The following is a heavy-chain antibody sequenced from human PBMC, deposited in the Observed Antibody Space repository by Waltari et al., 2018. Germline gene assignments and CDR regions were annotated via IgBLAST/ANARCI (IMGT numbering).Heavy chain of an antibody. CDR3: ARSITGTTYDAFDI. CDR1: GYSISSGYY. D-gene: IGHD1-20*01. Sequence: QVQLQESGPGLVKPSETLSLTCTVSGYSISSGYYWGWIRQPPGKGLEWIGSIYHSGSTYYNPSLKSRVTISVDTSKNQFSLKLSSVTAADTAVYYCARSITGTTYDAFDIWGQGTMVTVSS. J-gene: IGHJ3*02. V-gene: IGHV4-38-2*02. CDR2: IYHSGST.